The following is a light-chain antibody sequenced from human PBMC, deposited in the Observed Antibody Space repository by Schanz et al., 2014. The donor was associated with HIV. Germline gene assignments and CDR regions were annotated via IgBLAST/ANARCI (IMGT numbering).Light chain of an antibody. V-gene: IGKV3-20*01. Sequence: VLTQSPGTLSLSPGDRATLSCRASQSVSDSFLAWYQQKPGQAPRLLIYRSSRRATGIPDRFSGSGSGTDFTLNISRLEPEDFEVYFCQQYGRSLTFGGGTKVEIK. CDR2: RSS. CDR3: QQYGRSLT. CDR1: QSVSDSF. J-gene: IGKJ4*01.